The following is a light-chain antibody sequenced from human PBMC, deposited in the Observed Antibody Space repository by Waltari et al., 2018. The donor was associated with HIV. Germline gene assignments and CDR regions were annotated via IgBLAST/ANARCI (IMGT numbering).Light chain of an antibody. CDR2: GDN. J-gene: IGLJ3*02. Sequence: QSVLTQPPSASGTPGQRVTISCSGRSSNIGNNAVTWYHQVPGTTPKLLIYGDNLRPSGVPDRFSGTKFGTSASLAISGLQSEDEGDYYCASWDDTLNGPSFGGGTQLTVL. V-gene: IGLV1-44*01. CDR1: SSNIGNNA. CDR3: ASWDDTLNGPS.